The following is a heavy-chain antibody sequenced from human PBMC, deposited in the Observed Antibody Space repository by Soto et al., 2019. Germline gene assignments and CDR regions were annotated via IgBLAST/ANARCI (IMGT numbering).Heavy chain of an antibody. Sequence: QVQLQESGPGLVKPSQTLSLTCTVSGGSISSGGYYWSGIRQHPGKGLEWLGYIYYSKSTYYNPSLMTRVTITLHTSKNQFSLTLTSVTAADTAVYYCASSVFPWGQGTLVTVSS. CDR2: IYYSKST. CDR1: GGSISSGGYY. CDR3: ASSVFP. J-gene: IGHJ5*02. D-gene: IGHD6-19*01. V-gene: IGHV4-31*03.